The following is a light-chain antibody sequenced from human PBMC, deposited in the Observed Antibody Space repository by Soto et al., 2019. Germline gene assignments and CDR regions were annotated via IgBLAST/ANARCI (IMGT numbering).Light chain of an antibody. CDR3: SSYTSSSITYWV. Sequence: QSALTQPASVSGSPGQSITISCTGTSSDVGPYNYVSWYQQHPGKAPKLILYEVSYRPSGVSNRFSGSKSGYTASLTISGLQAEDEADYYCSSYTSSSITYWVSGGGTKLTVL. CDR2: EVS. J-gene: IGLJ3*02. CDR1: SSDVGPYNY. V-gene: IGLV2-14*01.